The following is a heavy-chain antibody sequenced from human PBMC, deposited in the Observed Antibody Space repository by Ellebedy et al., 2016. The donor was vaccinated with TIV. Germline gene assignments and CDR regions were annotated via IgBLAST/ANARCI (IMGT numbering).Heavy chain of an antibody. CDR2: ISSSSSTI. D-gene: IGHD2-8*01. Sequence: GESLKISCAASGFTFSSYSMNWVRQAPGKGLEWVSYISSSSSTIYYADSVKGRFTISRDNAKNSLYLQMNSLRAEDTAVYYCAKSDGYWYFDLWGRGTLVTVSS. CDR3: AKSDGYWYFDL. CDR1: GFTFSSYS. J-gene: IGHJ2*01. V-gene: IGHV3-48*01.